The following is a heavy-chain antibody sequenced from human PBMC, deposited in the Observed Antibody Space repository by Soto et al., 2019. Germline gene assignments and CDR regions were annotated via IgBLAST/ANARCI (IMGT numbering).Heavy chain of an antibody. D-gene: IGHD2-2*01. Sequence: SETLSLTCTVSGGSISSYYLIWIRQSPGKGLEWIGYIHYSGSTKSNPSLKSRVTISVDTSRNQVSLKLSSVTAADSAVYFCARARYQLLHPYYYGMDVWGQGTTVTVSS. CDR3: ARARYQLLHPYYYGMDV. CDR2: IHYSGST. J-gene: IGHJ6*02. V-gene: IGHV4-59*01. CDR1: GGSISSYY.